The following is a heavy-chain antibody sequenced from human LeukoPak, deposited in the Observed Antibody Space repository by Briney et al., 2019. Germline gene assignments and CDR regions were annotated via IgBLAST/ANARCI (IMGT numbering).Heavy chain of an antibody. V-gene: IGHV4-61*02. CDR2: IYTSGST. Sequence: SQTLSLTCTVSGGSISSGHNYWSWIRQPAGKGLEWIGPIYTSGSTDYNPSLKSRVTISVDASKNQFSLKLSSVTAADTAVYYCARDEGYHYYAMDVWGQGTTVTVSS. CDR1: GGSISSGHNY. J-gene: IGHJ6*02. CDR3: ARDEGYHYYAMDV.